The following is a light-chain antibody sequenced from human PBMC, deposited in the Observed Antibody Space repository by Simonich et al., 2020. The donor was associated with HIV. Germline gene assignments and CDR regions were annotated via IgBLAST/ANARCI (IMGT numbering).Light chain of an antibody. CDR1: QSVLYSSNNKNY. V-gene: IGKV4-1*01. CDR3: QQYFRTPLA. J-gene: IGKJ2*01. CDR2: WAS. Sequence: DIVMTQSPDSLAVSLGERATINCKSSQSVLYSSNNKNYLSWYQQKPGQPPKLLIYWASPRESGVPDRFSGSGSETDFTLTISSLQAEDVAVYYCQQYFRTPLAFGQGTKLEIK.